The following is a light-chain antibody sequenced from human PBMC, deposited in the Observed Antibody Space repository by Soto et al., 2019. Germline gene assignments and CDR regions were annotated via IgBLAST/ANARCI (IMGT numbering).Light chain of an antibody. Sequence: DIQMTQSPSTLSASVGDRVTITCRASQSISSWLAWYQQKPGKAPKLLIYDASSLESGVPSRFSGSGSGTDCTVTISSLQPEDFATYYCQQSYSTPWTFGQGTKVDIK. CDR2: DAS. V-gene: IGKV1-5*01. CDR1: QSISSW. CDR3: QQSYSTPWT. J-gene: IGKJ1*01.